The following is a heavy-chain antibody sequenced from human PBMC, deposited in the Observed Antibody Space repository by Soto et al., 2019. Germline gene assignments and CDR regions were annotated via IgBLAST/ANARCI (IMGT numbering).Heavy chain of an antibody. CDR1: GFTFDDYA. J-gene: IGHJ1*01. Sequence: PGGSLRLSCAASGFTFDDYAMRWVRQVPGKGLEWVSGINWNSGSIGYGDSVKGRFAISRDNAKNSLHLQMNSPSAEDTAFYYCVKDESINWYSGHFRHWGQGTLVTVSS. CDR3: VKDESINWYSGHFRH. V-gene: IGHV3-9*01. CDR2: INWNSGSI. D-gene: IGHD6-13*01.